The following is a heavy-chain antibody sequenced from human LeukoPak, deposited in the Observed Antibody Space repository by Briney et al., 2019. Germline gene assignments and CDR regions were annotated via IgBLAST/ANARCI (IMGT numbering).Heavy chain of an antibody. Sequence: PSQTLSLTCTVSGGSISSGGYYWSWIRQHPGKGLEWIGYIYYSGSTYYNPSLKSRVTISVDTSKNQFSLKLSSVTAADTAVYYCARSSKTQWLSPGDGFDIWGRGTLVTVSS. CDR3: ARSSKTQWLSPGDGFDI. J-gene: IGHJ3*02. V-gene: IGHV4-31*03. D-gene: IGHD6-19*01. CDR1: GGSISSGGYY. CDR2: IYYSGST.